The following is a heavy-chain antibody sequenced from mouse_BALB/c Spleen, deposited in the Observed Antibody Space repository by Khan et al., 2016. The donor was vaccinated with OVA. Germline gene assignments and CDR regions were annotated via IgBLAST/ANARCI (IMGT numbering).Heavy chain of an antibody. CDR2: IRYSDST. V-gene: IGHV3-1*02. D-gene: IGHD1-2*01. CDR1: GYSITSGCG. CDR3: ARTARIKH. Sequence: VQLKESGPGLVKPSQSLSLTCTVTGYSITSGCGWNWIRQFPGNKLEWIGYIRYSDSTNYNPSLKSRISITRDTSKNQFFMQLNSVTTEDTAGDYWARTARIKHWGQGTTLTVSS. J-gene: IGHJ2*01.